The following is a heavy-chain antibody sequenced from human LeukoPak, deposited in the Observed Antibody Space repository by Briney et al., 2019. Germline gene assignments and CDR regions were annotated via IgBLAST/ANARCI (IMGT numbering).Heavy chain of an antibody. Sequence: GGSLRLSCAASGFTFSSYSMNWVRQAPGMGLEWVGRIKTKADGATTDYAAPVKGRFTISRDDSKTTLYLQINSLKTEDTAVYYCTADMPASSRAADYWGQGTLVTVSS. CDR3: TADMPASSRAADY. CDR1: GFTFSSYS. J-gene: IGHJ4*02. D-gene: IGHD2-15*01. CDR2: IKTKADGATT. V-gene: IGHV3-15*01.